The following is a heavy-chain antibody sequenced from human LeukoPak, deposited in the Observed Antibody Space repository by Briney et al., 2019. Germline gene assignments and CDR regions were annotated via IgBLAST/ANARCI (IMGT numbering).Heavy chain of an antibody. CDR1: GFTVSSNY. V-gene: IGHV3-53*01. J-gene: IGHJ5*02. D-gene: IGHD1-26*01. Sequence: GGSLRLSCAASGFTVSSNYMSWVRQAPGRGLDWVSVIYSGGSTYYADSVKGRFTISRDNSKNTLYLQMNSLRAEDTAVYYCAADSGSYGFDPWGQGTLVTVSS. CDR3: AADSGSYGFDP. CDR2: IYSGGST.